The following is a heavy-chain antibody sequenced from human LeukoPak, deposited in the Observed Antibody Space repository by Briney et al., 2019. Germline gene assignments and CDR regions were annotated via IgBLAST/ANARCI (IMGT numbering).Heavy chain of an antibody. CDR2: IIPMFETA. Sequence: ASVKVSCKVSGYTLTELSMHWVRQAPRKGLEWMGGIIPMFETANYAQKFQGRVTMTRDTSISTAYMELSSLRSGDTAVYFCAKTGIQLWKTLDYWGQGTLVTVSS. CDR3: AKTGIQLWKTLDY. CDR1: GYTLTELS. J-gene: IGHJ4*02. V-gene: IGHV1-2*02. D-gene: IGHD5-18*01.